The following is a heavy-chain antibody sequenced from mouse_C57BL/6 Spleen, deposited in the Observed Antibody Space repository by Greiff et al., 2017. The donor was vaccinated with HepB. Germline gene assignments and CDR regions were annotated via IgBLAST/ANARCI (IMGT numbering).Heavy chain of an antibody. D-gene: IGHD2-1*01. V-gene: IGHV1-26*01. CDR3: ARSLYYGNPSGFAY. CDR2: INPNNGGT. Sequence: VQLQQSGPELVKPGASVKISCKASGYTFTDYYMNWVKQSHGKSLEWIGDINPNNGGTSYNQKFKGKATLTVDKSSSTAYMELRSLTSEDSAVYYCARSLYYGNPSGFAYWGQGTLVTVSA. J-gene: IGHJ3*01. CDR1: GYTFTDYY.